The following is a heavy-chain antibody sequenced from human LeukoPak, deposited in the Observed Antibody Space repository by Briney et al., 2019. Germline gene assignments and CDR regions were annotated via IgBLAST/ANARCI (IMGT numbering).Heavy chain of an antibody. J-gene: IGHJ4*02. CDR3: ARGRITMVRGVMSTQFQGDY. D-gene: IGHD3-10*01. CDR1: GGSISSSSYY. Sequence: SETLSLTCTVSGGSISSSSYYWGWIRQPPGKGLEWIGSIYYSGSTYYNPSLKSRVTISVDTSKNQFSLKLSSVTAADTAVYYCARGRITMVRGVMSTQFQGDYWGQGTLVTVSS. V-gene: IGHV4-39*01. CDR2: IYYSGST.